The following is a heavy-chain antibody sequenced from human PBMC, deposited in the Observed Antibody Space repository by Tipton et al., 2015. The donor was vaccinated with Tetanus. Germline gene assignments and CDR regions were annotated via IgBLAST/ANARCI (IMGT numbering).Heavy chain of an antibody. CDR2: VYHSGAT. Sequence: TLSLTCTVSGISISRSGHYWTWIRQPPGKEPEWVGYVYHSGATNYHPSLKSRLAISADTSKNQFSLNLRSVITADTAVYYCARANNDYPKKGPFDYWGHGILVIVSS. CDR1: GISISRSGHY. J-gene: IGHJ4*01. D-gene: IGHD5-12*01. CDR3: ARANNDYPKKGPFDY. V-gene: IGHV4-61*08.